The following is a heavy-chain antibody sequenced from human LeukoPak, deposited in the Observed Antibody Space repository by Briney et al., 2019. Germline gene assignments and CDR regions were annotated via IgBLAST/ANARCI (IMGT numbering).Heavy chain of an antibody. Sequence: GGSLRLSCAASGFTFSSYGMHWVRQAPGKGLEWVAFIRYDGSNKYYAGSVKGRFTISRDNSKNTLYLQMNSLRAEDTAVYYCAKDGVRYGDKYNWFDPWGQGTLVTVSS. J-gene: IGHJ5*02. CDR2: IRYDGSNK. CDR1: GFTFSSYG. CDR3: AKDGVRYGDKYNWFDP. D-gene: IGHD3-10*01. V-gene: IGHV3-30*02.